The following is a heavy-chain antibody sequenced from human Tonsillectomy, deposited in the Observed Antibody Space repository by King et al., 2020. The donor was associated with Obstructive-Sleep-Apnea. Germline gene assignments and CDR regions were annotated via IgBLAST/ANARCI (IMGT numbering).Heavy chain of an antibody. Sequence: VQLVQSGGGLVQPGGSLRLSCAASGFTFSNYWMSLVRQAPGKGLEWVANIKQDGSEKYYVDSVKGQFTISREHAKNSLYLQMNSLRAEDTAVYYCARALYDYGDYGNWFDPWGQGTLVTVSS. CDR1: GFTFSNYW. V-gene: IGHV3-7*01. D-gene: IGHD4-17*01. CDR2: IKQDGSEK. J-gene: IGHJ5*02. CDR3: ARALYDYGDYGNWFDP.